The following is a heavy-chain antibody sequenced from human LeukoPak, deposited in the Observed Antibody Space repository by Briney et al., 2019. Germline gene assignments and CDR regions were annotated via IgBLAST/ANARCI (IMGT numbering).Heavy chain of an antibody. CDR2: IYYPGNT. D-gene: IGHD3-22*01. Sequence: SETLSLTCTVSGASISRSSYYWGWSRQPPGKGLEWIGSIYYPGNTYYNPSLKSRVTISVDTSKNQLSLKVSSVTAADTAVYYCSRSWWNYYDTNDSYRDYWGQGILVTASS. J-gene: IGHJ4*02. CDR3: SRSWWNYYDTNDSYRDY. V-gene: IGHV4-39*01. CDR1: GASISRSSYY.